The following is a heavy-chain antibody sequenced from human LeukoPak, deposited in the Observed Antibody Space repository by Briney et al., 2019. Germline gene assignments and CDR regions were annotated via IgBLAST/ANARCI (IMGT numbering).Heavy chain of an antibody. CDR1: GYTFTSYY. CDR3: ARDFDAYCSGGSCYSAGHYFDY. J-gene: IGHJ4*02. Sequence: AAGKLSCKGSGYTFTSYYMHWVRQPQGQGQEWMGVTNLSGGSRSYSQKFQGRVTMPSDTSTSTVYMELSSLRSEATAVYYCARDFDAYCSGGSCYSAGHYFDYWGQGTLVTVSS. CDR2: TNLSGGSR. D-gene: IGHD2-15*01. V-gene: IGHV1-46*01.